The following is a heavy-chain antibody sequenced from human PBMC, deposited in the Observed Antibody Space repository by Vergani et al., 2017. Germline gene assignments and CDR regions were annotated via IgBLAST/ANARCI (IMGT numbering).Heavy chain of an antibody. CDR2: IALSGST. CDR3: ATIGYRRWGYYFDY. Sequence: QVQLQESGPGLVRPSQTLSLTCNVSGGPMSSGHYYWTWLRQPAGKGLEWIGRIALSGSTNYNPSLRSRVTVSVDESRNLFSLRLNSVTAADTAVYYCATIGYRRWGYYFDYWGQGILVTVSS. CDR1: GGPMSSGHYY. D-gene: IGHD2-2*02. V-gene: IGHV4-61*02. J-gene: IGHJ4*02.